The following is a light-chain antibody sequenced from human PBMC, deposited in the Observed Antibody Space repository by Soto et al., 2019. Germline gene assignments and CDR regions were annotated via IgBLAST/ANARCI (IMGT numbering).Light chain of an antibody. J-gene: IGKJ3*01. V-gene: IGKV3-20*01. Sequence: EIVLTQSPGTLSLSPGERATLSCRASQSVSSSYLAWYQQKPGQAPRPLIYGASNRATGIPDRFSVSASGTDFTLTISRLEPEDFALYYCQHYGTSALFGPGTKVDIK. CDR3: QHYGTSAL. CDR2: GAS. CDR1: QSVSSSY.